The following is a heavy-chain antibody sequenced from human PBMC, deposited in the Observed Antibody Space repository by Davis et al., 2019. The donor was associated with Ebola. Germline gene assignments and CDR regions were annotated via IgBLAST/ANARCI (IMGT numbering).Heavy chain of an antibody. CDR3: ATYRGGLLEWVSLGSWFDY. D-gene: IGHD3-3*01. V-gene: IGHV3-74*01. J-gene: IGHJ4*02. CDR1: GFIFDDYA. CDR2: ISSDGSST. Sequence: GESLKISCAASGFIFDDYAMHWVRQVPGKGPEWVSRISSDGSSTSFAHSVKGRFTISRDNAKSMVFLQMNRLRVEDTAVYYCATYRGGLLEWVSLGSWFDYWGQGTLVTVSS.